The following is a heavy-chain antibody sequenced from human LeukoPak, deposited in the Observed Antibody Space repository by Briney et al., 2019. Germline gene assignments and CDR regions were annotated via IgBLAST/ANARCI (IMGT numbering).Heavy chain of an antibody. J-gene: IGHJ4*02. V-gene: IGHV3-30*18. CDR3: AKYGGSYVWNYFDY. D-gene: IGHD1-26*01. Sequence: GGSLRLSCAASGFTFSSYGMHWVRQAPGKGLEWVAVISYDGSNKCYADSVKGRFTISRDNSKNTLYLQMNSLRAEDTAVYYCAKYGGSYVWNYFDYWGQGTLVTVSS. CDR2: ISYDGSNK. CDR1: GFTFSSYG.